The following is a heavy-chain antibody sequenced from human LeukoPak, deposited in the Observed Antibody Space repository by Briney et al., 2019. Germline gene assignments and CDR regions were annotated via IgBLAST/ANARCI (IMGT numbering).Heavy chain of an antibody. V-gene: IGHV3-21*01. D-gene: IGHD6-6*01. CDR1: GFTFITYW. CDR2: ISESGGNT. Sequence: GGSLRLSCAASGFTFITYWMSWVRQAPGKGLEWVSGISESGGNTFYADSVKGRFTISRDNAKNSLYLQMNSLRAEDTAVYYCARVMAARPGFDYWGQGTLVTVSS. CDR3: ARVMAARPGFDY. J-gene: IGHJ4*02.